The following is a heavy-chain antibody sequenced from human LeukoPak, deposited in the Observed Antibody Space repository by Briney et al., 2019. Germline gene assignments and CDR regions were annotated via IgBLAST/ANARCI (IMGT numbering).Heavy chain of an antibody. CDR2: ISYDGSNK. V-gene: IGHV3-30-3*01. J-gene: IGHJ4*02. Sequence: GGSLRLSCAASGFTFSSYAMHWVRQAPGKGLEWVAVISYDGSNKYYADSVKGRFTISRDNSKNTLYLQMNSLRAEDTAVYYCARDKGYYFDYWGQGTLDTVSS. CDR3: ARDKGYYFDY. CDR1: GFTFSSYA.